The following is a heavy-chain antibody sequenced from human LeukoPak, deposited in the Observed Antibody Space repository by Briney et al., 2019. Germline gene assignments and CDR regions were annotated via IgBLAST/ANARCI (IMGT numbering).Heavy chain of an antibody. V-gene: IGHV3-30*02. CDR3: ARDGTGYYDFWSGRVNYFDY. CDR2: IRYDGSNK. J-gene: IGHJ4*02. D-gene: IGHD3-3*01. Sequence: GGSLRLSCAASGFTFSSCGMHWVRQAPGKGLEWVAFIRYDGSNKYYADSVKGRFTISRDNAKNSLYLQMNSLRAEDTAVYYCARDGTGYYDFWSGRVNYFDYWGQGTLVTVSS. CDR1: GFTFSSCG.